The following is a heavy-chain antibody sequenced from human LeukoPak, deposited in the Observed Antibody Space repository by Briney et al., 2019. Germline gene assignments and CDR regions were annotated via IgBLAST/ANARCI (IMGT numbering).Heavy chain of an antibody. D-gene: IGHD4-17*01. J-gene: IGHJ5*02. CDR2: ISSSSSYI. Sequence: PGGSLRLSCAASGFTFSSYSMNWVRQAPGKGLEWVSSISSSSSYIYYADSVKGRFTISRDNAKNSLYLQMNSLRAEDTAVYYCARDYGDYDWFDPWGQGTLVTVSS. CDR1: GFTFSSYS. CDR3: ARDYGDYDWFDP. V-gene: IGHV3-21*01.